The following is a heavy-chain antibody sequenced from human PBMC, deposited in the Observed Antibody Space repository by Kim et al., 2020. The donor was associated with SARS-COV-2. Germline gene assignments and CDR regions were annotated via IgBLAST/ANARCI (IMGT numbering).Heavy chain of an antibody. J-gene: IGHJ3*02. CDR3: ARPYSSGWYGAFGI. CDR1: GGSIASSNFY. D-gene: IGHD6-19*01. Sequence: SETLSLTCTVSGGSIASSNFYWGWIRQPPGKRLEWIGTIYYSGTTYYNPSLKSRVTISVATSKNQFSLKVSSVTAADPAVYSCARPYSSGWYGAFGIWG. V-gene: IGHV4-39*01. CDR2: IYYSGTT.